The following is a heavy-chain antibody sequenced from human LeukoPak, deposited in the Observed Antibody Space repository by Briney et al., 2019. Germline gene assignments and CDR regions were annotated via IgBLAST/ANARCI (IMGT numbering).Heavy chain of an antibody. CDR2: ISHGSSAI. D-gene: IGHD2-2*01. CDR3: ARGSMPMDV. V-gene: IGHV3-48*04. CDR1: GFTFGSYH. J-gene: IGHJ6*02. Sequence: GALRVSRSASGFTFGSYHYNEVGQAPWRELEWVSYISHGSSAIYYADSVKGRFTISRDNAKNSLYLQMSSLRAEDTAVYYCARGSMPMDVWGQGTTVTVSS.